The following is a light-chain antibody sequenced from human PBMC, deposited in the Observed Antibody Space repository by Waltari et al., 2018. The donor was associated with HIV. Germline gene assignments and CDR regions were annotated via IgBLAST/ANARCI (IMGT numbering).Light chain of an antibody. V-gene: IGKV3-15*01. Sequence: EIVMTQSPATLSVSPGERATFSCRASQSVSRSLAWYQQKPGQAPRLLIYGASTRATGIPARFSGSGSGTEFTLNISSLQSEDFAVYYCQQYYDWPPITFGPGTQVEIK. CDR2: GAS. CDR3: QQYYDWPPIT. J-gene: IGKJ3*01. CDR1: QSVSRS.